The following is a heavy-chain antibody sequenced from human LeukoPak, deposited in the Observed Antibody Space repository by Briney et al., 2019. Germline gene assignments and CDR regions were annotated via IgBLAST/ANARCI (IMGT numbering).Heavy chain of an antibody. CDR2: IYWDDDK. Sequence: ESGPTLVKPTQTLTLTCNFSGFSLSTSGVAVAWIRQPPVKALEWLALIYWDDDKRYRSSLKSRLTLTKDTSENQVALTMTNMDPVDSGTYYCAHRTARTTRGFDVWGQGAMVTVSS. D-gene: IGHD1-7*01. V-gene: IGHV2-5*02. CDR3: AHRTARTTRGFDV. J-gene: IGHJ3*01. CDR1: GFSLSTSGVA.